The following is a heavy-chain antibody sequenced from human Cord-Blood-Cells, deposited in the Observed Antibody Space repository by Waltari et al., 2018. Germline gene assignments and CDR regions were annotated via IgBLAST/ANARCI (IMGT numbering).Heavy chain of an antibody. J-gene: IGHJ4*02. CDR2: MNPNSGNT. CDR3: AKFSGAARRNFIDY. Sequence: QVQLVQSGDEAMKTETPVKLSCRASGYIFTRYYINQMRKSPGQGLEWVGWMNPNSGNTGYAQKFQGRVTMTKNTSISTAYMELSSLRSEDTAMYYCAKFSGAARRNFIDYWGQGTLVTVSS. D-gene: IGHD6-6*01. V-gene: IGHV1-8*01. CDR1: GYIFTRYY.